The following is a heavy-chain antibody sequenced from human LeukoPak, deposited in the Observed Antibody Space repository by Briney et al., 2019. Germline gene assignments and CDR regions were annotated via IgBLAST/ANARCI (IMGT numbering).Heavy chain of an antibody. D-gene: IGHD3-16*02. J-gene: IGHJ4*02. CDR3: AKASSYDYVWGSYRYPYYFDY. Sequence: GGSLRLSCAASGFTFSSYAMHWVRQAPGKGLEWVAIISYDGSNEYYADSVKGRFTISRDNSKNTLFLQINSLRAEDTAVYYCAKASSYDYVWGSYRYPYYFDYWGQGTLVTVSS. V-gene: IGHV3-30*18. CDR1: GFTFSSYA. CDR2: ISYDGSNE.